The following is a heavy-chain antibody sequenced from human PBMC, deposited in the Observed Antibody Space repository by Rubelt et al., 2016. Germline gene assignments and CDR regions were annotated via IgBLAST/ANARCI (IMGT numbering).Heavy chain of an antibody. CDR3: ARGKYYSGSYYFDY. J-gene: IGHJ4*02. CDR2: IAWDADK. V-gene: IGHV2-70*15. CDR1: EFSLRTNGMC. D-gene: IGHD3-10*01. Sequence: QVTLRESGPALVKPTQTLTLTCTFSEFSLRTNGMCVSWVRQPPGKALEWLARIAWDADKYYSTSLKTRPTISKDTSKNPVVLTMTNMDPVDTATYYCARGKYYSGSYYFDYWGQGTLVTVSS.